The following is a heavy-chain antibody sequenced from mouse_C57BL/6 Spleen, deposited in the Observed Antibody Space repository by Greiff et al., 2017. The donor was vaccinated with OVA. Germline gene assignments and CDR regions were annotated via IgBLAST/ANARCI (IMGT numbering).Heavy chain of an antibody. CDR3: ARERGSYYSNYDY. D-gene: IGHD2-5*01. J-gene: IGHJ2*01. CDR1: GFTFSDYY. Sequence: EVQLMESEGGLVQPGSSMKLSCTASGFTFSDYYMAWVRQVPEKGLEWVANINYDGSSTYYLDSLKSRFIISRDNAKNILYLQMSSLKSEDTATYYCARERGSYYSNYDYWGQGTTLTVSS. V-gene: IGHV5-16*01. CDR2: INYDGSST.